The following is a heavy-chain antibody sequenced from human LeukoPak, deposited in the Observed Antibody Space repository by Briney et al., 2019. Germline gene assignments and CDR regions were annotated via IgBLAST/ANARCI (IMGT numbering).Heavy chain of an antibody. CDR3: ASHTYSYSSGSFGH. V-gene: IGHV1-8*01. CDR2: MNPSSGNT. CDR1: GYTFTSYD. D-gene: IGHD3-10*01. J-gene: IGHJ4*02. Sequence: ASVKVSSKASGYTFTSYDINWGRQATGQGPEWMGWMNPSSGNTGYAQRFQGRVTMTRDTSISTAYLELSSLRSEDTAVYYCASHTYSYSSGSFGHWGQGTLVTVSS.